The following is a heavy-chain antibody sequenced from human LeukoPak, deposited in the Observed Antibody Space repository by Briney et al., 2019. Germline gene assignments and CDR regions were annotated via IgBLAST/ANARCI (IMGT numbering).Heavy chain of an antibody. J-gene: IGHJ4*02. V-gene: IGHV4-39*07. CDR2: IFYSGST. CDR3: ARIGYSYGWEVLAEPFGYFDY. D-gene: IGHD5-18*01. CDR1: GVSISTRNYY. Sequence: PSETLSLTCTVSGVSISTRNYYWGWIRQPPGKGLEWIGNIFYSGSTYYSPSFKSRVTISLDTSRNQFSLKVNSVTAADTAVYYCARIGYSYGWEVLAEPFGYFDYWGRGTLVTVSS.